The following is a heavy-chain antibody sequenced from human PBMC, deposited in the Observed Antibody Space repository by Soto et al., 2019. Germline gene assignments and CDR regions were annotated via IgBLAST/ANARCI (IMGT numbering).Heavy chain of an antibody. V-gene: IGHV1-18*04. D-gene: IGHD1-7*01. CDR2: ISAYNGNT. CDR3: ARDGNLVLLELPTDY. J-gene: IGHJ4*02. Sequence: ASVKVSCKASGYTFTSYGISWVRQAPGQGLEWMGWISAYNGNTNYAQKLQGRVTMTTDTSTSTAYMELRSLRSDDTAVYYCARDGNLVLLELPTDYWGQGTLVTVSS. CDR1: GYTFTSYG.